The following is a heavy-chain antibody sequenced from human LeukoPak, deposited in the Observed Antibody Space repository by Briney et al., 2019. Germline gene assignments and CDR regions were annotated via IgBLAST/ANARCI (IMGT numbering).Heavy chain of an antibody. V-gene: IGHV1-18*01. CDR2: ISAYNGNT. Sequence: ASVKVSCKASGYTFTSYGISWVRQAPGQGLEWMGWISAYNGNTNYAQKLQGRVTMTTDPSTSTAYMELRSLRSDDTAVYYCASLGYCSSTSCSPYFDYWGQGTLVTVSS. D-gene: IGHD2-2*03. CDR3: ASLGYCSSTSCSPYFDY. J-gene: IGHJ4*02. CDR1: GYTFTSYG.